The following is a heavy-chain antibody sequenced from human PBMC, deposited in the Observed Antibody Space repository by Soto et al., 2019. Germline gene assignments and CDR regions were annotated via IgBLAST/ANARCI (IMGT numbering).Heavy chain of an antibody. CDR2: IYYSGST. Sequence: QLQLQESGPGLVKPSETLSLTCTVSGGSISRSSYYWGWIRQPPGQGLEWIGSIYYSGSTYYNPSLKSRGTIPGDTAKNQFALKRSSVTAADTAVDYCARIYRRGGYSPYYFDYWGQGTLVTVSS. CDR1: GGSISRSSYY. V-gene: IGHV4-39*01. CDR3: ARIYRRGGYSPYYFDY. J-gene: IGHJ4*02. D-gene: IGHD3-22*01.